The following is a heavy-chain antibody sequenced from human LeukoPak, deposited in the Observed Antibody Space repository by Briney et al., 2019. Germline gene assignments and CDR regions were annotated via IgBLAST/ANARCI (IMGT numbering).Heavy chain of an antibody. CDR2: IYTSGST. Sequence: SETLSLTCTVSGGSISSYYWSWIRQPAGKGLEWIGRIYTSGSTNYNPSLKSRVTMSVDTSKNQFSLKLSSVTAADTAVYYCARTPSWGIVSGIQHWGQGTLVTVSS. V-gene: IGHV4-4*07. CDR3: ARTPSWGIVSGIQH. D-gene: IGHD3-10*01. J-gene: IGHJ1*01. CDR1: GGSISSYY.